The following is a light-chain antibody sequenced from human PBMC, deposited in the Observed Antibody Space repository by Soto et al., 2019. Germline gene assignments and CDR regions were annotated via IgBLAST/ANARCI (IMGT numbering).Light chain of an antibody. Sequence: DIHMTQSPSTLSVSLGDRVTITCRASQTISSWLAWYQQKPGKAPKLLIYKASTLKSGVPSRFSGSGSGTEFTLTISSLQPDDFATYYCQHYNSYSEAFGQGTKVDNK. CDR3: QHYNSYSEA. V-gene: IGKV1-5*03. CDR1: QTISSW. J-gene: IGKJ1*01. CDR2: KAS.